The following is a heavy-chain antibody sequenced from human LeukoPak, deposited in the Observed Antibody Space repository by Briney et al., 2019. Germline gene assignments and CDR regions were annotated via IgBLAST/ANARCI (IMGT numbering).Heavy chain of an antibody. D-gene: IGHD2-15*01. Sequence: SETLSLTCAVYGGSITGYYWSWIRQPPGKGLEWIGYIYYSGSTNYNPSLKSRVTISVDTSQNQFSLKLSSVTAADTAVYYCARTGSGGATSYSNWFDPWGQGTLVTVSS. V-gene: IGHV4-59*01. CDR1: GGSITGYY. CDR3: ARTGSGGATSYSNWFDP. J-gene: IGHJ5*02. CDR2: IYYSGST.